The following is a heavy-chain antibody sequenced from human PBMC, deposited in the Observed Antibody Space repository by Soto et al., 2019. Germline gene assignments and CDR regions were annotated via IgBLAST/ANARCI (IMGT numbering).Heavy chain of an antibody. CDR1: GGTFSSYA. V-gene: IGHV1-69*01. CDR3: ASGYCTNGVCYTPYYYYGMDV. J-gene: IGHJ6*02. D-gene: IGHD2-8*01. CDR2: IIPNFGTA. Sequence: QVQLVQSGAEVKKPGSSVKVSCKASGGTFSSYAISWVRQAPGQGLEWMGGIIPNFGTANYAQKFQGRVTITADESTSTDYMELRSLRSEDTAVYYCASGYCTNGVCYTPYYYYGMDVWGQGTTVTVSS.